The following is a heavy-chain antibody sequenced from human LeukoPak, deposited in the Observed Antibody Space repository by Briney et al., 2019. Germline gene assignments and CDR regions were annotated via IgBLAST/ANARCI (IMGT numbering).Heavy chain of an antibody. D-gene: IGHD1-14*01. CDR1: GFTFSSCG. Sequence: GGSLRLSCAASGFTFSSCGFNWVRQAPGKELEWVSSIGPTGTDRYYADSVRGRFTISRDNAKNSMYLQMDSLRDEDTAVYYCATETIGRHYDYWGQGTLLTVSS. CDR3: ATETIGRHYDY. CDR2: IGPTGTDR. J-gene: IGHJ4*02. V-gene: IGHV3-21*01.